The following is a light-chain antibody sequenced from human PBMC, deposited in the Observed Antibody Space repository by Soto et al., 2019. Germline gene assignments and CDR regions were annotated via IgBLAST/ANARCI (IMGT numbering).Light chain of an antibody. CDR2: DAS. Sequence: ENVLTQSPATLSLSPGERATLSCRASQSVGNYLAWYQHKPGQPPRLLIYDASSRATGVPARFSGSGSGTDFTLTISSPQPEDFAVYYCHQYAVSPLTFGGGTTVEIK. V-gene: IGKV3-11*01. CDR3: HQYAVSPLT. J-gene: IGKJ4*01. CDR1: QSVGNY.